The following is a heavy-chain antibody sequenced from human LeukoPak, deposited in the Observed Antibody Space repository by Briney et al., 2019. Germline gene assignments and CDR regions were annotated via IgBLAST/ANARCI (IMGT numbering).Heavy chain of an antibody. J-gene: IGHJ4*02. D-gene: IGHD1-26*01. CDR2: IYHSGST. V-gene: IGHV4-4*02. Sequence: GSLRLSCTASEFTFSSYWMSWVRQPPGKGLEWIGEIYHSGSTNYNPSLKSRVTISVDKSKNQFSLKLSSVTAADTAVYYCAREGIVGANFDYWGQGTLVTVSS. CDR3: AREGIVGANFDY. CDR1: EFTFSSYW.